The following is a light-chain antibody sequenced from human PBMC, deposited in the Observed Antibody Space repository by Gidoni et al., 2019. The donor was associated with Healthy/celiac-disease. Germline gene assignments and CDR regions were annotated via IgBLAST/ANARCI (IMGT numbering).Light chain of an antibody. J-gene: IGKJ1*01. CDR3: HQYNNWPPWT. CDR1: QSVSSN. V-gene: IGKV3-15*01. Sequence: EIVMTQSPATLSVSPGERDTLSCRSSQSVSSNLAWYQQKPGQAPRLLIYGASTRATGIPATSSGSGSGTEFTLTISSLHSEDFAVYYCHQYNNWPPWTFGQGTKVEIK. CDR2: GAS.